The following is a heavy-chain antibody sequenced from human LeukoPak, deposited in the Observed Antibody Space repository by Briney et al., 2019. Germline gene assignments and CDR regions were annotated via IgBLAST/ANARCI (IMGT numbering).Heavy chain of an antibody. CDR3: SRDGGEGGNSAFDI. J-gene: IGHJ3*02. D-gene: IGHD4-23*01. Sequence: GSLRLSCAASGFLFSDYIMDWVRQAPGKGLEWVGRIRTRINSSTTEYAASVKGRFTISRDDSKNSMYLHMNSLKTEDTAVYHCSRDGGEGGNSAFDIWGQGTMVTVSS. CDR1: GFLFSDYI. CDR2: IRTRINSSTT. V-gene: IGHV3-72*01.